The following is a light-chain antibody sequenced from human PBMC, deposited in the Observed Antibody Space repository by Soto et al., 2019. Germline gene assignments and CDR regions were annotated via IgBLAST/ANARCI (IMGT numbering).Light chain of an antibody. CDR3: ASWDDRLKGYV. CDR2: IND. J-gene: IGLJ1*01. V-gene: IGLV1-44*01. CDR1: RSNIGSNS. Sequence: QSVLTQPPSVCGTTGKRVIISCSGSRSNIGSNSVNWYQQLPGTAPKLLIYINDQRPSGVPDRFSGSTSGTSVSLAISGLQSEDEADYYCASWDDRLKGYVFGTGTKVTVL.